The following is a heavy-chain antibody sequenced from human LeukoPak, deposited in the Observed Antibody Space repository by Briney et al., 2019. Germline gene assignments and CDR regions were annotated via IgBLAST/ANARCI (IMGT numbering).Heavy chain of an antibody. CDR2: ISSSSSYI. J-gene: IGHJ4*02. CDR3: AKDVLSKAHVGTTFDY. D-gene: IGHD1-1*01. Sequence: PGGSLRLSCAASGFTFSSYSMNWVRQAPGKGLEWVSSISSSSSYIYYADSVKGRFTISRDNAENSLYLQMNSLRAEDTAVYYCAKDVLSKAHVGTTFDYWGQGTLVTVSS. CDR1: GFTFSSYS. V-gene: IGHV3-21*01.